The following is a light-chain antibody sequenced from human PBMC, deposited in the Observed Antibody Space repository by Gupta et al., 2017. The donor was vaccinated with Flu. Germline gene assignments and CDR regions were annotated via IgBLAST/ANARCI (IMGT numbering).Light chain of an antibody. CDR3: CSYAGSNTGV. CDR2: EVS. Sequence: SITISCSGTSRDFGSYNLVSWYQQHPGKDPKLMMDEVSKRPSGVSNRFSGSKSGNTASLTISGLQAEDEADYYCCSYAGSNTGVFGGGTKLTVL. J-gene: IGLJ3*02. V-gene: IGLV2-23*02. CDR1: SRDFGSYNL.